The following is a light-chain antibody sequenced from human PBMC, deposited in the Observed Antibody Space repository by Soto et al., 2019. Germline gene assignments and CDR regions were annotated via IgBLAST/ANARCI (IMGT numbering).Light chain of an antibody. CDR2: EVS. Sequence: VLTPPSPLSGAPGQSIALSLPGNHQAVGAYDFVSWYQQHPDKAPKLLIYEVSNRPSGVSDRFSGSKSVNTATLTISGLQAEDEADYYCSSHTTSNTRVFGTGTKVTVL. CDR3: SSHTTSNTRV. J-gene: IGLJ1*01. V-gene: IGLV2-14*03. CDR1: QAVGAYDF.